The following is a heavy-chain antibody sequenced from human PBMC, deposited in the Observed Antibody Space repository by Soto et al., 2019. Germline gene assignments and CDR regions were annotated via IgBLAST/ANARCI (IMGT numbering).Heavy chain of an antibody. D-gene: IGHD1-1*01. Sequence: ASVKVSCKTSGYTFTGFYLHCLRQAPGEGPEWIGDINPNTGATNYARRFQGRVSTTRDTSISTAYMELSSLRSDDTAVYYCARRASGNWLGVYFDFWGQGTLVTVSS. J-gene: IGHJ4*02. CDR1: GYTFTGFY. V-gene: IGHV1-2*02. CDR3: ARRASGNWLGVYFDF. CDR2: INPNTGAT.